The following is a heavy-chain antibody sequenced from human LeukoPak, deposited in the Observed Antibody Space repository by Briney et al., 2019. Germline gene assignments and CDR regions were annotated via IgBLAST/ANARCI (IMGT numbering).Heavy chain of an antibody. Sequence: GESLKISCKGFGYTFTSYWIGWVRQIPGKGLEWMGIIYPGDSDTRYSPSFQGQVTISADKSISTAYLQWSSLKASDTATYYCARSLGRLYYFDYWGQGTLVTVSS. CDR1: GYTFTSYW. CDR2: IYPGDSDT. J-gene: IGHJ4*02. V-gene: IGHV5-51*01. CDR3: ARSLGRLYYFDY. D-gene: IGHD2-21*01.